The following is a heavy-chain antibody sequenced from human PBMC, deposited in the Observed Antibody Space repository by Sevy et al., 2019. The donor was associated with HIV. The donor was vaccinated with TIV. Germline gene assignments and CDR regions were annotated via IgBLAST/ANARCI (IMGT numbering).Heavy chain of an antibody. CDR1: GYTFTSYD. CDR3: VRSAMVTRDYFDY. CDR2: MNPNSGNT. J-gene: IGHJ4*02. V-gene: IGHV1-8*01. Sequence: ASVKVSCKASGYTFTSYDINWVRQATGQGLEWMGWMNPNSGNTGYAQKFQGRVTMTRNTSISTAYMELSSLRSEDTAVYYCVRSAMVTRDYFDYWGQGTLVTVSS. D-gene: IGHD5-18*01.